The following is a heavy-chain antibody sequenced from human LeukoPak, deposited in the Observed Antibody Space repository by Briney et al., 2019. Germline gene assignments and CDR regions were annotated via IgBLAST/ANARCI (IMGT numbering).Heavy chain of an antibody. CDR1: GFTFGKYW. CDR2: IKLDGSEK. Sequence: GGSLRLSCVASGFTFGKYWMSWVRQAPGKGLEWVANIKLDGSEKNYVDSVKGRFTISRDNTKNSLYLQMNSLRAENTAVFYCARDQYDTWSRRGNFDSWGQGTLVIVSS. V-gene: IGHV3-7*03. D-gene: IGHD3-3*01. J-gene: IGHJ4*02. CDR3: ARDQYDTWSRRGNFDS.